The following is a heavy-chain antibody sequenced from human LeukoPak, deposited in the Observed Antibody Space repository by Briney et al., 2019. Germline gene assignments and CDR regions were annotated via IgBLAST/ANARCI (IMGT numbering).Heavy chain of an antibody. CDR1: GFTFSSYA. CDR2: ISGSGGST. Sequence: GGSRRLSCAASGFTFSSYAMSWVRQAPGKGLEWVSAISGSGGSTYYADSVKGRFTISRDNSKNTLYLQMNSLRAEDTAVYYCAKGLPSIVVVPAAIGYFDYWGQGSLVGVSS. D-gene: IGHD2-2*01. J-gene: IGHJ4*02. V-gene: IGHV3-23*01. CDR3: AKGLPSIVVVPAAIGYFDY.